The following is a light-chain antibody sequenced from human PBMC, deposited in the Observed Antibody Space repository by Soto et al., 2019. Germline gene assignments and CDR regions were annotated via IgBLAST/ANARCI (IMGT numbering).Light chain of an antibody. Sequence: EVVLTQSPDTLSLPPGERATLSCRASQSISSYLAWYQQKPGQAPRLLIYDASSRATGIPDRFSGSGSGTDFTLTISRLEPEDFAVYYCQQYGSSLFTFGPGTKVDIK. V-gene: IGKV3-20*01. CDR2: DAS. CDR1: QSISSY. CDR3: QQYGSSLFT. J-gene: IGKJ3*01.